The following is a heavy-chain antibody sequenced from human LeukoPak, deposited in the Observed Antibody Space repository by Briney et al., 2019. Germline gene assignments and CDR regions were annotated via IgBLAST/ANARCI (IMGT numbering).Heavy chain of an antibody. D-gene: IGHD6-6*01. V-gene: IGHV1-8*03. CDR2: INPNSGNT. Sequence: GASVKVSCKASGYTFTSYDINWVRQATGQGLEWMGWINPNSGNTGYAQKFQGRVTITRNTSISTAYMELSSLRSEDTAVYYCAFSYSSSLGLKNYWGQGTLVTVSS. CDR1: GYTFTSYD. J-gene: IGHJ4*02. CDR3: AFSYSSSLGLKNY.